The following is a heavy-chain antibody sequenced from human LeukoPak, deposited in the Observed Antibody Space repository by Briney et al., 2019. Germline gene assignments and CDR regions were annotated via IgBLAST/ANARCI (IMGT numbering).Heavy chain of an antibody. J-gene: IGHJ4*02. V-gene: IGHV1-3*01. D-gene: IGHD4-17*01. CDR3: AIPDYGEYYFDY. Sequence: GASVKVSCKASGYTFTSYAMHWVRQAPGQRLEWMGWINAGNGNTKYSQKFQGRVTITRDTSASTAFMELSSLRSEDTAVYYCAIPDYGEYYFDYWGQGTLVTVSS. CDR2: INAGNGNT. CDR1: GYTFTSYA.